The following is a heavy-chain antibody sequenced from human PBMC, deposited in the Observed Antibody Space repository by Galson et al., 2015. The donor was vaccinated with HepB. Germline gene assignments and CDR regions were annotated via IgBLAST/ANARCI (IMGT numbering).Heavy chain of an antibody. CDR3: VKDWRGNTCDATCMGN. CDR1: GFTFITYT. J-gene: IGHJ4*02. V-gene: IGHV3-23*01. D-gene: IGHD4-23*01. Sequence: SLRLSCAASGFTFITYTMTWVRQAPGKGLEWVSSISDGGDTTYYADSVEDRFTISRDNSKNMVYLQLNSLRVEDTAIYYCVKDWRGNTCDATCMGNWGQGTLVTVSS. CDR2: ISDGGDTT.